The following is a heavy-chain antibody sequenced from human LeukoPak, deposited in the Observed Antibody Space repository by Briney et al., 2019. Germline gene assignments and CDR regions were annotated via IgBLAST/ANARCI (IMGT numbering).Heavy chain of an antibody. Sequence: PGGSLRLSCAASGFTFSSYAMSWVRQAPGKGLEWVSAISGSGGSTYYADSVKGRFTISRDNSKNTLYLQMNSLRAEDTALYYCARVDYTDEGFAYWGQGTLVTVSS. CDR3: ARVDYTDEGFAY. D-gene: IGHD4-11*01. V-gene: IGHV3-23*01. J-gene: IGHJ4*02. CDR1: GFTFSSYA. CDR2: ISGSGGST.